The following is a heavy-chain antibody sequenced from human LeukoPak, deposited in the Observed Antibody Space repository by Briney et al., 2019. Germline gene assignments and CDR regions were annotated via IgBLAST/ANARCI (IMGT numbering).Heavy chain of an antibody. Sequence: PGGSLRLSCAASGFTFRSTWMHWVRQAPGKGLVWVSHIKSDGSGTSYADSVKGRFTISRDNAKNTVYLQMNSLRVEGTAVYYCAGDAGYSYATWGQGTLVTVSS. CDR2: IKSDGSGT. D-gene: IGHD5-18*01. CDR3: AGDAGYSYAT. V-gene: IGHV3-74*01. J-gene: IGHJ4*02. CDR1: GFTFRSTW.